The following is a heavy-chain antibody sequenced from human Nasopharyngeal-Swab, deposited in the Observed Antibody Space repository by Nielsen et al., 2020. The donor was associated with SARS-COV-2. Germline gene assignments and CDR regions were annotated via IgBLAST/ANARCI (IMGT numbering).Heavy chain of an antibody. V-gene: IGHV3-9*01. CDR3: AKDIPPSIAATDY. Sequence: SLKISCAASGFTFDDYAMPWVRQAPGKGLEWVSGIRWNSGSIGYADSVKGRFTISRDNAKNTLSLQMNSLRADDTTLYYCAKDIPPSIAATDYWGQGTLVTVSS. D-gene: IGHD6-6*01. CDR2: IRWNSGSI. J-gene: IGHJ4*02. CDR1: GFTFDDYA.